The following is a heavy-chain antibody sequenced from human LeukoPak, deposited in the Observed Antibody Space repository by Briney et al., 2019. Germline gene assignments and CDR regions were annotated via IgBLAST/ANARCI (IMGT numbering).Heavy chain of an antibody. J-gene: IGHJ3*02. D-gene: IGHD2-15*01. CDR2: ISSISTTI. Sequence: GGSLRLSCAASGFTFSSYNMSWVRQAPGKGLEWVSFISSISTTIYYADSLRGRFTVSRDNAKNSLYLQMNSLRAEDTAVYYCAREFCSGGRCSDAFDIWGQGTMVTVSS. V-gene: IGHV3-48*01. CDR1: GFTFSSYN. CDR3: AREFCSGGRCSDAFDI.